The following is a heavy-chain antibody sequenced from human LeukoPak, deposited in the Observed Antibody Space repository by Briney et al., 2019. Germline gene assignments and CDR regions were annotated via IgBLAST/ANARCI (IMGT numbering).Heavy chain of an antibody. Sequence: PGGSLRLSCAASGFTFSNAWMSWVRQAPGKGLEWVGRIKSKTDGGTTDYAAPVKGRFTISRDDSKNTLYLQMNSLKTEDTAVYYCTTAVYDILTRLTFQKNNWFDPWGQGTLVTVSS. CDR1: GFTFSNAW. CDR3: TTAVYDILTRLTFQKNNWFDP. V-gene: IGHV3-15*01. J-gene: IGHJ5*02. D-gene: IGHD3-9*01. CDR2: IKSKTDGGTT.